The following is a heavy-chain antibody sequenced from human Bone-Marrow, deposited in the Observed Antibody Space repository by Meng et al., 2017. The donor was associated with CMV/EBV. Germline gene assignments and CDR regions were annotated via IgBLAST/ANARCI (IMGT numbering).Heavy chain of an antibody. CDR3: ARGRYCSSTSCYRYYYYGMDV. D-gene: IGHD2-2*02. J-gene: IGHJ6*02. Sequence: ASVKVSCKASGYTFTDYYMHWVRQAPGQGLEWMGWMNPNSGNTGYAQKFQGRVTITRNTSISTAYMELSSLRSEDTAVYYCARGRYCSSTSCYRYYYYGMDVWGQGTTVTVSS. CDR1: GYTFTDYY. CDR2: MNPNSGNT. V-gene: IGHV1-8*03.